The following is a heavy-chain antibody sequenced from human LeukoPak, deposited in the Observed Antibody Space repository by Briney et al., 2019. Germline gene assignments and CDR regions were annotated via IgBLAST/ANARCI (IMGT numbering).Heavy chain of an antibody. Sequence: SETLSLTCTVSGGSISSYYWSWIRQPPGKGLEWIGYIYYSGSTNYNPSLKSRVTISVDTSKNQFSLKLSSVTAADTAVYYCAGSDTIGYSPREWDYWYFDLWGRGTLVTVSS. V-gene: IGHV4-59*12. CDR3: AGSDTIGYSPREWDYWYFDL. CDR1: GGSISSYY. J-gene: IGHJ2*01. CDR2: IYYSGST. D-gene: IGHD3-22*01.